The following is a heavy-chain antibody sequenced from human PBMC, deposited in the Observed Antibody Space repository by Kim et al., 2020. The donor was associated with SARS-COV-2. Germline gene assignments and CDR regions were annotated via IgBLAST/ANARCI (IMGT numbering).Heavy chain of an antibody. J-gene: IGHJ2*01. CDR2: VYYRGNT. CDR1: GGSINDKAAY. V-gene: IGHV4-39*01. CDR3: AVLRGASQSAWWYFDV. Sequence: SETLSLTCTVSGGSINDKAAYWGWVRQSPGKDLEWIGSVYYRGNTHYNPSVRSRATLSVDTSRNQFSLRLNSVTAADAALYFYAVLRGASQSAWWYFDV. D-gene: IGHD3-10*02.